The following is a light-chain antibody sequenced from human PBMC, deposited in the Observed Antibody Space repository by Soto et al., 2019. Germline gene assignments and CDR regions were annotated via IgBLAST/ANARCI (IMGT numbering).Light chain of an antibody. Sequence: EIVFTQSPATLSLSPGERATLSCGASQSLSSSDLAWYQQKPGQAPRLLISGASGRDTGIPDRFSASGSGTDFTLTISRLEPEDSAVFYCHLYGASPPTFGQGTKVDIK. CDR2: GAS. CDR1: QSLSSSD. J-gene: IGKJ1*01. V-gene: IGKV3-20*01. CDR3: HLYGASPPT.